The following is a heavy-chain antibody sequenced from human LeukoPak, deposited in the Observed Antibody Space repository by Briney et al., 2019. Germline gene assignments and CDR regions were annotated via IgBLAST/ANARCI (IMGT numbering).Heavy chain of an antibody. CDR1: GFTFSGYG. V-gene: IGHV3-30*18. D-gene: IGHD5-12*01. CDR2: ISYDGSNT. J-gene: IGHJ4*02. Sequence: GGSLRLSCAASGFTFSGYGMHWVRQAPSKGLEWVAVISYDGSNTYYADSVKGRFTISRDNSKNTLYLQMNSLRAEDTAVYHCAKDRYSGGFLIDYWGQGTLATVSS. CDR3: AKDRYSGGFLIDY.